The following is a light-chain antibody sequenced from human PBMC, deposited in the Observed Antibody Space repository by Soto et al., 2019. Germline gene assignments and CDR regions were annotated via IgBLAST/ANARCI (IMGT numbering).Light chain of an antibody. V-gene: IGLV2-14*01. CDR3: TSYTSSSTRV. CDR1: SSDVGGYNY. J-gene: IGLJ1*01. Sequence: QSALTQPASVSGSPGQSITISCTGTSSDVGGYNYVSWYQQHPGKAPKLMIYEVSNRPSGVSNRFSGSKSGNTASLTISGLQAEDEADYYCTSYTSSSTRVFGTGTKPTV. CDR2: EVS.